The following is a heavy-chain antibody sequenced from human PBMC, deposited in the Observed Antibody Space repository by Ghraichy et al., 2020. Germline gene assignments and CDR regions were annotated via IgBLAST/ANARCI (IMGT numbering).Heavy chain of an antibody. CDR2: IKQDGSEK. J-gene: IGHJ4*02. CDR3: ARDRVPVRRLDY. V-gene: IGHV3-7*03. D-gene: IGHD3-10*01. CDR1: GFTFSSYW. Sequence: GGSLRLSCVASGFTFSSYWMSWVRQAPGKGLEWVANIKQDGSEKYYVDSVKGRFTISRDNAKNSLYLQMNSLRAEDTAVYYCARDRVPVRRLDYWGQGTLVTVSS.